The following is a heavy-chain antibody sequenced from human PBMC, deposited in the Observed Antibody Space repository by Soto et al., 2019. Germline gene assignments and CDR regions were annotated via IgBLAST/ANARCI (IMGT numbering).Heavy chain of an antibody. CDR3: ARVQYYDSSGYYFHGMDV. J-gene: IGHJ6*02. CDR2: IIPIFGTA. D-gene: IGHD3-22*01. CDR1: GGTFSSYA. V-gene: IGHV1-69*13. Sequence: GASVKVSCKASGGTFSSYAMSWVRQAPGQGLEWMGGIIPIFGTANYAQKFQGRVTITADESTSTAYMELSSLRSEDTAVYYCARVQYYDSSGYYFHGMDVWGQGTTVTVSS.